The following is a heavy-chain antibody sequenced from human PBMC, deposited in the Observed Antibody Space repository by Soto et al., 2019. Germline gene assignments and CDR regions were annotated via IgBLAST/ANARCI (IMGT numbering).Heavy chain of an antibody. CDR3: AKDLQFSGWLSAQTFDY. D-gene: IGHD6-19*01. J-gene: IGHJ4*02. CDR2: ISYDGSNK. CDR1: GFTFSSYG. Sequence: TGGSLRLSCAASGFTFSSYGMHWVRQAPGKGLEWVAVISYDGSNKYYADSVKGRFTISRDNSKSTLYLQMNSLRAEDTAVYYCAKDLQFSGWLSAQTFDYWGQGTQVTVSS. V-gene: IGHV3-30*18.